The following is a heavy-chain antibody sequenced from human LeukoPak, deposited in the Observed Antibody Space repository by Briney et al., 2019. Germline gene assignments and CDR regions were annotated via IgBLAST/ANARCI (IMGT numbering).Heavy chain of an antibody. J-gene: IGHJ5*02. D-gene: IGHD3-16*02. CDR3: ARHGGSGSTYYDYVWGSYRYLGGGLWFDP. CDR2: IYHSGST. Sequence: SETLSLTCTVSSYSISSGYYWGWIRQPPGKGLEWIGSIYHSGSTYYNPSLKSRITISVDTSKNQFSLKLSSVTAADTAVYYCARHGGSGSTYYDYVWGSYRYLGGGLWFDPWGQGTLVTVSS. V-gene: IGHV4-38-2*02. CDR1: SYSISSGYY.